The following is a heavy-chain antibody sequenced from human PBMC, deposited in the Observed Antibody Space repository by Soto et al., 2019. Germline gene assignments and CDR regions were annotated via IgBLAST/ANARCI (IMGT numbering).Heavy chain of an antibody. J-gene: IGHJ6*02. V-gene: IGHV3-23*01. D-gene: IGHD5-18*01. Sequence: LRLSCAASGFTFSSYAMSWVRQAPGKGLEWVSAISGSGGSTYYADSVKGRFTISRDNSKNTLYLQMNSLRAEDTAVYYCRIAMGTKYYYGMDVWGQGTTVTVSS. CDR1: GFTFSSYA. CDR2: ISGSGGST. CDR3: RIAMGTKYYYGMDV.